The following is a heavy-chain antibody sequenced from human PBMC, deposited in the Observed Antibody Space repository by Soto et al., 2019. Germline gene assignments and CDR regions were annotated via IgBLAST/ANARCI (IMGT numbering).Heavy chain of an antibody. D-gene: IGHD2-2*01. V-gene: IGHV3-30*18. CDR2: ISYDGSNK. J-gene: IGHJ6*02. Sequence: QVQLVESGGGVVQPGRSLRLSCAASGFTFSSYGMHWVRQAPGKGLEWVAVISYDGSNKYYADSVKDRFTISRDNSKNTLYLQMNSLRAEDTAVYYCAKGPAIVFVPAAMNYYYGMDVWGQGTTVTVSS. CDR1: GFTFSSYG. CDR3: AKGPAIVFVPAAMNYYYGMDV.